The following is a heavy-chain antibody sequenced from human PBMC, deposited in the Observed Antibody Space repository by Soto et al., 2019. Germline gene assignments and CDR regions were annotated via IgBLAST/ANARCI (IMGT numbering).Heavy chain of an antibody. CDR2: TYYRSKWYN. D-gene: IGHD2-8*01. CDR3: ARLIGNSWLDS. V-gene: IGHV6-1*01. J-gene: IGHJ5*01. CDR1: GDSVSTNSAT. Sequence: SQTLSLTXAISGDSVSTNSATWDWFRQSPSRGLEWLGRTYYRSKWYNDYAVSVKGRITINPDTSNNQLSLQLNSVTPDDTAVYYCARLIGNSWLDSWGQGTLVTVSS.